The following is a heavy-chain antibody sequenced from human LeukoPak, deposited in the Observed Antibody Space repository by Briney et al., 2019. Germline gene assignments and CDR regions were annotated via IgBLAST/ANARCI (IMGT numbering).Heavy chain of an antibody. D-gene: IGHD3-22*01. Sequence: PEGSLRLSCAASGFTFSTYWMRWVRQAPGKGLECVANIKEDGSEKNYVDSVRGRFTISRDNAKNSLYLQMNSLRAEDTAVYYCALRYYYDSSGYYRYFDYWGQGTLVTVSS. J-gene: IGHJ4*02. CDR1: GFTFSTYW. CDR3: ALRYYYDSSGYYRYFDY. CDR2: IKEDGSEK. V-gene: IGHV3-7*02.